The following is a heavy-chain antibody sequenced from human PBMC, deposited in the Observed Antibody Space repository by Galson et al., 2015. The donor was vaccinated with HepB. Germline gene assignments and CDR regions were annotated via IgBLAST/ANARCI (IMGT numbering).Heavy chain of an antibody. Sequence: SVKVSCKASGGTFSSYAISWVRQAPGQGLEWMGGIIPIFGTANYAQKFQGRATITADESTSTAYMELSSLRSEDTAVYYCASGAYYYDSSGHGDAFDIWGQGTMVTVSS. CDR1: GGTFSSYA. J-gene: IGHJ3*02. V-gene: IGHV1-69*13. CDR3: ASGAYYYDSSGHGDAFDI. CDR2: IIPIFGTA. D-gene: IGHD3-22*01.